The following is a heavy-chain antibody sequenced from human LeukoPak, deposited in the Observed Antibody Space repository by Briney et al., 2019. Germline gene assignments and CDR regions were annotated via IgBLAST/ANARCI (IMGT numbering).Heavy chain of an antibody. CDR2: IIPIFGTA. V-gene: IGHV1-69*05. J-gene: IGHJ6*03. D-gene: IGHD2-2*02. CDR3: ARALGYCSSTGCYTGYYMDV. Sequence: SVKVSCKASGGTFSSYAISWVRQAPGQGLEWMGGIIPIFGTANYAQKFQGRVTITTDESTSTAYMELSSLRSEDTAVYYCARALGYCSSTGCYTGYYMDVWGKGTTVTVSS. CDR1: GGTFSSYA.